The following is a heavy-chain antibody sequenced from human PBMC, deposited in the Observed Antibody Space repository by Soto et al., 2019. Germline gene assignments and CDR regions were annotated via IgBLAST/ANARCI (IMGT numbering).Heavy chain of an antibody. J-gene: IGHJ6*04. D-gene: IGHD6-19*01. Sequence: ASVKVSCKASGYTFTSYAMHWVRQAPGQRLEWMGWINAGNGNTKYSQKFQGRVTITRDTSASTAYMELSSLRSEDTAVYYCARSIAVSSKYYYYYYVMDVCGKGSTVTVSS. CDR2: INAGNGNT. CDR1: GYTFTSYA. CDR3: ARSIAVSSKYYYYYYVMDV. V-gene: IGHV1-3*01.